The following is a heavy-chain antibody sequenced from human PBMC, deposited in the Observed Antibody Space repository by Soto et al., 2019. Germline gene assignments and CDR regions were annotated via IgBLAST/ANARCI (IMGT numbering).Heavy chain of an antibody. V-gene: IGHV4-59*01. CDR2: IYYSGST. D-gene: IGHD5-18*01. Sequence: SETLSLTCTVSGGSISSYYWSWIRQPPGKGLEWIGYIYYSGSTNYNPSLKSRVTISVDTSKNQFSLKLSSVTAADMAVYYCARNPRARGYSYGYYYYGMDVWGQGTTVTVSS. CDR3: ARNPRARGYSYGYYYYGMDV. CDR1: GGSISSYY. J-gene: IGHJ6*02.